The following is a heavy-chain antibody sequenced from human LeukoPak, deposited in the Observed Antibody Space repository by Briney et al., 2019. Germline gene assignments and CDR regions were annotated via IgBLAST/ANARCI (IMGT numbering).Heavy chain of an antibody. J-gene: IGHJ4*02. CDR2: IYYSGST. V-gene: IGHV4-39*01. D-gene: IGHD3-22*01. Sequence: PSETLSLTCTVSGGSISSSSYYWGWIRQPPGKGLEWIGSIYYSGSTYYNPSLNSRVTISVTTSKNKIPLKLSSVTAADTAVYYCASGRITMIVVVTPPHYWGQGTLVTVSS. CDR3: ASGRITMIVVVTPPHY. CDR1: GGSISSSSYY.